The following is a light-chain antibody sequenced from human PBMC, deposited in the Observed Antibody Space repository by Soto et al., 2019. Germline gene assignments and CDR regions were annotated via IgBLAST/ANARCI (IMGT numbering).Light chain of an antibody. CDR1: QSITNW. V-gene: IGKV1-5*03. Sequence: DIQMTQSPSTLSASVGDRLSITCRASQSITNWLDWYQQKPGKAPKLLIYKASSLQSEVPSRFSGSASGPEFTLTISSLQPDDFATYYCQQYHSYPFTFGPGTKVDIK. CDR3: QQYHSYPFT. J-gene: IGKJ3*01. CDR2: KAS.